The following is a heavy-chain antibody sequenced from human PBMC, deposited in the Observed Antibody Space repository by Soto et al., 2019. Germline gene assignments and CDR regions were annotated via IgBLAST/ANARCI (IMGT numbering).Heavy chain of an antibody. CDR3: ARDYYESSGPTTENWFDA. V-gene: IGHV2-70*04. CDR2: IDWDDDK. J-gene: IGHJ5*02. CDR1: GFSLSTSGMR. Sequence: SGPTLVNPTQTLTLTCTFSGFSLSTSGMRVSWIRQPPGKALEWLARIDWDDDKFYSTSLKTRLTISKDTSKNQVVLTMTNMDPVDTATYYCARDYYESSGPTTENWFDAWGQGTLVTVSS. D-gene: IGHD3-22*01.